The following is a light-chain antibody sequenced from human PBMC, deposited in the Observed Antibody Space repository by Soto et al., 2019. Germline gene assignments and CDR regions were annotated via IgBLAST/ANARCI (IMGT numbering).Light chain of an antibody. J-gene: IGKJ1*01. CDR2: STS. CDR1: EGVGSS. CDR3: QQYGGSSWT. V-gene: IGKV3D-15*01. Sequence: ETVMTQSPATLSVSPGERVTLSCRASEGVGSSLAWYQQQPGQAPRLLIYSTSTRATGIPDRFSGSGSGTDFTLTISKLEPGDFAVYYCQQYGGSSWTFGQGTKVDIK.